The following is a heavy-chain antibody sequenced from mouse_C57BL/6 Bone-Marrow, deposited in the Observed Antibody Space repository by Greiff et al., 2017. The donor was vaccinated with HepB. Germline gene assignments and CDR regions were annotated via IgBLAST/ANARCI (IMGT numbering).Heavy chain of an antibody. D-gene: IGHD2-1*01. J-gene: IGHJ4*01. CDR1: GYTFTSYW. CDR2: INPSSGYT. CDR3: APIYYGNYVAGYYYAMDY. V-gene: IGHV1-7*01. Sequence: VKLMESGAELAKPGASVKLSCKASGYTFTSYWMHWVKQRPGQGLEWIGYINPSSGYTKYNQKFKDKATLTADKSSSTAYMQLSSLTYEDSAVYYCAPIYYGNYVAGYYYAMDYWGQGTSVTVSS.